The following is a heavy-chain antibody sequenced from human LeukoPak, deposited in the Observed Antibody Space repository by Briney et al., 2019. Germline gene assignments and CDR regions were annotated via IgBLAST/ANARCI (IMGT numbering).Heavy chain of an antibody. V-gene: IGHV3-21*01. CDR1: GFTFSSYS. Sequence: GGSLRLSCAASGFTFSSYSMNWVRQAPGKGLEWVSSISSSSSYIYYADSVKGRFTISRDNAKNSLYLQMSSLRAEDTAVYYCARPGVENDYGDYANTDYWGQGTLVTVSS. CDR2: ISSSSSYI. D-gene: IGHD4-17*01. J-gene: IGHJ4*02. CDR3: ARPGVENDYGDYANTDY.